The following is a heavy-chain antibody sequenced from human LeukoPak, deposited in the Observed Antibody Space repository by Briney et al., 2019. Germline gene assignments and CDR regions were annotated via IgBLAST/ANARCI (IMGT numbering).Heavy chain of an antibody. J-gene: IGHJ5*02. V-gene: IGHV4-59*01. CDR3: ASSGWYEWFDP. CDR1: GGSISSYY. CDR2: IYYSGST. D-gene: IGHD6-19*01. Sequence: SETLSLTCTDSGGSISSYYWSWIRQPPGKGLEWIGYIYYSGSTNYNPSLKSRVTISVDTSKNQFSLKLGSVTAADTAVYYCASSGWYEWFDPWGQGTLVTVSS.